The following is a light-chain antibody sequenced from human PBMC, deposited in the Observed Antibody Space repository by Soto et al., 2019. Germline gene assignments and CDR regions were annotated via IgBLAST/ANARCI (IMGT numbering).Light chain of an antibody. CDR3: MQSTQLPPT. CDR2: EVS. V-gene: IGKV2D-29*02. CDR1: QSLLHITGETF. J-gene: IGKJ5*01. Sequence: VMTQTPLSLSVAPGQPASISCKSSQSLLHITGETFLFWYLQEPGQSPQLLIYEVSTRVSGVPDRFSGSGSGTDFTLEISRVETDDVGIYYCMQSTQLPPTSGQGTRPENK.